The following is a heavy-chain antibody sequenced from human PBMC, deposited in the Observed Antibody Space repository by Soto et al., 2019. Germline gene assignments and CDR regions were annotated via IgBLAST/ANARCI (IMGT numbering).Heavy chain of an antibody. Sequence: PGGSLRLSCAASGFTFSNFEMHWVRQAPGKGLEWVTYINTAGSTKYYAESVKGRFTISRDNARNSLYLQMDSLRVEDTAVYYCVRENEMAGATSAFEYWGQGTPVTVSS. CDR2: INTAGSTK. J-gene: IGHJ4*02. V-gene: IGHV3-48*03. D-gene: IGHD1-26*01. CDR3: VRENEMAGATSAFEY. CDR1: GFTFSNFE.